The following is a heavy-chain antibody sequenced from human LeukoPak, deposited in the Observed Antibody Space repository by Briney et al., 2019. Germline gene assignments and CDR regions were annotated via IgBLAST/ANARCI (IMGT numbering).Heavy chain of an antibody. V-gene: IGHV5-51*01. J-gene: IGHJ4*02. CDR2: IYAGDSSN. D-gene: IGHD3-16*01. CDR1: GFTFTTYS. CDR3: ARHSCYDS. Sequence: GESLKVSCKGPGFTFTTYSFAWVRQMPGKGLEWMGVIYAGDSSNRYSPFFQGQVTIPDDKSISPAYLQWSSLKASDSASYYCARHSCYDSWGQGTLVTVSS.